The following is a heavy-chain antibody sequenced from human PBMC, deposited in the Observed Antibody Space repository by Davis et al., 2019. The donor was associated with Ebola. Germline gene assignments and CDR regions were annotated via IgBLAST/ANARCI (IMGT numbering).Heavy chain of an antibody. J-gene: IGHJ4*02. CDR3: ARGRGHYESSGGDY. Sequence: ASVKVSCKASGYTFTGYYMHWVRQAPGQGLEWMGIINPSGGSTTYAQKFQGRVTMTRDTSTRTVHMELTSLRSEDTAVYYCARGRGHYESSGGDYWGQGTLVTVSS. CDR1: GYTFTGYY. V-gene: IGHV1-46*01. D-gene: IGHD3-22*01. CDR2: INPSGGST.